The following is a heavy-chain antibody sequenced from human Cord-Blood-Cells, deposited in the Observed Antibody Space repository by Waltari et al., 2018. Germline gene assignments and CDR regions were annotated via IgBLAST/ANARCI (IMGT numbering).Heavy chain of an antibody. CDR2: IYLGDSDT. J-gene: IGHJ4*02. CDR3: ARFSAAAGCYFDY. Sequence: EVQLVQSGAEVKKPGESLKISCKGSGYSFTSYWIGWVRQMPGKGLEWMGIIYLGDSDTRDSPSVQGQFTISADKSISTAYLQWSSLKASDTAMYYSARFSAAAGCYFDYWGQGTLVTVSS. V-gene: IGHV5-51*01. D-gene: IGHD6-13*01. CDR1: GYSFTSYW.